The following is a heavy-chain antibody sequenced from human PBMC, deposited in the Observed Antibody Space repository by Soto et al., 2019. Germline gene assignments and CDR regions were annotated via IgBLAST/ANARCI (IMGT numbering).Heavy chain of an antibody. V-gene: IGHV3-21*01. J-gene: IGHJ4*02. D-gene: IGHD6-19*01. CDR1: GFTFSSYS. CDR2: ISSSSSYI. Sequence: GGSLRLSCAASGFTFSSYSMNWVRQAPGKGLEWVSSISSSSSYIYYADSVKSRFTISRDNAKNSLYLQMNSLRAEDTAVYYCAREGDDGSGWYGPNDYWGQGTLVTVSS. CDR3: AREGDDGSGWYGPNDY.